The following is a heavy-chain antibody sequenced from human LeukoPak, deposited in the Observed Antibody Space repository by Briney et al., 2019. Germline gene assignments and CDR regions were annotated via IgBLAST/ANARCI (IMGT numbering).Heavy chain of an antibody. CDR3: ARHLYSGGYYF. CDR1: GGSITSSSHY. J-gene: IGHJ4*02. D-gene: IGHD1-26*01. CDR2: IYYTGST. V-gene: IGHV4-39*01. Sequence: SETLSHTCTVSGGSITSSSHYWGWIRQTPGKGLEWIGSIYYTGSTFYNPSLQSRVTVSIDTSKSQFSLKLSSVTAADTAVYYCARHLYSGGYYFWGQGTLVTVSS.